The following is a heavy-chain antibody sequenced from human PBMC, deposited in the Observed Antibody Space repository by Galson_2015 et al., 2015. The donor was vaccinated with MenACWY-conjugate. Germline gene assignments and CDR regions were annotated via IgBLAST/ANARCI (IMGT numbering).Heavy chain of an antibody. J-gene: IGHJ4*02. CDR2: TQNDGTN. D-gene: IGHD4-17*01. CDR1: GFTFNSYG. Sequence: SLRLSCAASGFTFNSYGMDWVRQAPGKGLEWVTFTQNDGTNYYADSVKGRFTISRDTSKNTLHLQMSSLRAEDTAMYYCARGVDYGFDLWGQGTLVTVSS. CDR3: ARGVDYGFDL. V-gene: IGHV3-30*02.